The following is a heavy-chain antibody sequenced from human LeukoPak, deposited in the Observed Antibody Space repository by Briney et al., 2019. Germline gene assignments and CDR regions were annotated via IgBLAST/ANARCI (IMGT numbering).Heavy chain of an antibody. CDR1: GFTFSSYS. D-gene: IGHD6-6*01. J-gene: IGHJ4*02. CDR2: ISSGSSYI. Sequence: GGSLRLSCAASGFTFSSYSMNWVRQAPGKGLEWVSSISSGSSYIYYADSVKGRFTISRDNAKNSLYLQMNSLRAEDTAVYYCARDRSIGGIDYWGQGTLVTVSS. V-gene: IGHV3-21*01. CDR3: ARDRSIGGIDY.